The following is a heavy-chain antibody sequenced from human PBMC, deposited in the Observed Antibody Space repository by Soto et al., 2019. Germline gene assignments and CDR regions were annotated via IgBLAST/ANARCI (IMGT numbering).Heavy chain of an antibody. CDR2: INAGNGNT. CDR3: ARRSAGTGPFRGSYYYGMDV. D-gene: IGHD1-7*01. V-gene: IGHV1-3*01. CDR1: GYTFTSYA. Sequence: GASVKVSCKASGYTFTSYAMHWVRQAPGQRLEWMGWINAGNGNTKYSQKFQGRVTITRDTSASTAYMELSSLRSEDTAVYYCARRSAGTGPFRGSYYYGMDVWGQGTTVTVS. J-gene: IGHJ6*02.